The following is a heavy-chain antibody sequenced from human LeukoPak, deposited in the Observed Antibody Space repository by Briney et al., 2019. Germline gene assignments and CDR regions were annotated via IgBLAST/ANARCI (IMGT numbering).Heavy chain of an antibody. CDR3: VVGTRTTVLFDY. J-gene: IGHJ4*02. CDR2: VYDNGNT. D-gene: IGHD1-1*01. V-gene: IGHV4-59*12. Sequence: SETLSLTCTVSGGSISGYYWSWSRQPPGKGLEWIGYVYDNGNTNYNPSLKSRVTILVDTSKNQFSLKLSSVTAADTAVYYCVVGTRTTVLFDYWGQGTLVTVSS. CDR1: GGSISGYY.